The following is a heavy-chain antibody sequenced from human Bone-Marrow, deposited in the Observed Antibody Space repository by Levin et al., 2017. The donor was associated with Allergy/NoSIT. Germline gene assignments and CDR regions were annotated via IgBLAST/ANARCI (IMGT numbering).Heavy chain of an antibody. Sequence: GESLKISCAASGFTFSNYGMHWVRQAPGKGLEWVAVMSYDGSNEYYADSVKGRFTISRDNSKNTLYLQMNSLRPEDTAVYYCAKEKGDYAGAGFDYWGQGTLVTVSS. CDR3: AKEKGDYAGAGFDY. V-gene: IGHV3-30*18. D-gene: IGHD4-17*01. CDR1: GFTFSNYG. CDR2: MSYDGSNE. J-gene: IGHJ4*02.